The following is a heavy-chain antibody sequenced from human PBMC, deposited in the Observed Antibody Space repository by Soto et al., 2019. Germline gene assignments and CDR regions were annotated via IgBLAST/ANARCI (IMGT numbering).Heavy chain of an antibody. V-gene: IGHV1-69*19. J-gene: IGHJ4*01. CDR2: SIPIFGTA. CDR1: GGTFNNYP. CDR3: VNWNDEDVD. Sequence: QVQLVQSGAEVKKPGSSVKVSCKASGGTFNNYPITWVRQAPGQGLEWMGGSIPIFGTANYAQKFQDRVTITVDESTSTAFMELSSLRSEDTAIYYCVNWNDEDVDWGQGTLVAVSS. D-gene: IGHD1-1*01.